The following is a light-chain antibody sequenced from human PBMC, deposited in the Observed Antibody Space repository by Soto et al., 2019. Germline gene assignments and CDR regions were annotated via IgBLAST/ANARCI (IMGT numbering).Light chain of an antibody. CDR1: SSDVGGYNY. V-gene: IGLV2-14*01. Sequence: QSARTQPASVSGSPGQSITISCTGTSSDVGGYNYVSWYQQHPGKAPKLMIYEVSNRPSGVSNRFSGSKSDNTASLTISGLQAEDEADYYCSSYTSFSTDVFGTGTKVTVL. CDR3: SSYTSFSTDV. CDR2: EVS. J-gene: IGLJ1*01.